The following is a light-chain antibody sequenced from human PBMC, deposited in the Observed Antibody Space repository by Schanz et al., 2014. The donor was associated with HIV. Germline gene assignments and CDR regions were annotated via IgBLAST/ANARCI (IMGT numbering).Light chain of an antibody. CDR3: QQYNDYPWT. V-gene: IGKV1-8*01. Sequence: AIRMTQSPSSFSASTGDRVTVTCRASQGISSYLAWYQQKPGKAPKLLIYAAATVQVGVTSRFSGSGSGTEFTLTISCLQSEDFADYYCQQYNDYPWTFGQGTKVEIK. J-gene: IGKJ1*01. CDR2: AAA. CDR1: QGISSY.